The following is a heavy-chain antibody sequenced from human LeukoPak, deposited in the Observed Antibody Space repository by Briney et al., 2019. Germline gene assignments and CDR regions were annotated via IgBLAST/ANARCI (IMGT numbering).Heavy chain of an antibody. CDR3: AKDVYDYVWGSYLDY. J-gene: IGHJ4*02. V-gene: IGHV4-31*03. D-gene: IGHD3-16*01. CDR1: GGSISSGGYY. CDR2: IYYSGST. Sequence: SQTLSLTCTVSGGSISSGGYYWSWIRQHPGKGLEWIGYIYYSGSTYYNPSLKSRVTISVDTSKNQFSLKLSSVTAEDTAVYYCAKDVYDYVWGSYLDYWGQGTLVTVSS.